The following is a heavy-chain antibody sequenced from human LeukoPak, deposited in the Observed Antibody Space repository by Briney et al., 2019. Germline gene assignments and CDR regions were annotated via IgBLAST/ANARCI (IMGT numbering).Heavy chain of an antibody. J-gene: IGHJ4*02. CDR2: INPNSGGT. Sequence: ASVKVSCKASGYTFTGYYMHWVRQAPGQGLEWMGWINPNSGGTNYAQKFQGRVTMTRDTSISTAYMELSRLRSDDTAVYYCARVLGGYSGYDFGYWGQGTLVTVSP. D-gene: IGHD5-12*01. CDR1: GYTFTGYY. V-gene: IGHV1-2*02. CDR3: ARVLGGYSGYDFGY.